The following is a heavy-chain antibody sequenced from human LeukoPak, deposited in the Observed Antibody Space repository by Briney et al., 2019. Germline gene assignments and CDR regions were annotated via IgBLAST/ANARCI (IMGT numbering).Heavy chain of an antibody. Sequence: GESLKISCKGSGHTFTNYWISWVRQMPGKGLEWMGRIDPSDSDTNYSPSFQGHVTISADKSITTAYLQWISLKASDTAIYYCARRFVGATPDFDYWGQGTLVTVSS. CDR1: GHTFTNYW. D-gene: IGHD1-26*01. CDR3: ARRFVGATPDFDY. J-gene: IGHJ4*02. CDR2: IDPSDSDT. V-gene: IGHV5-10-1*01.